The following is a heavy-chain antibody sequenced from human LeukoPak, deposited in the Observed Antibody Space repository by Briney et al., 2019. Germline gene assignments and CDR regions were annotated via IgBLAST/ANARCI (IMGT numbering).Heavy chain of an antibody. D-gene: IGHD2-2*01. CDR1: GFTFDEHA. V-gene: IGHV3-9*01. CDR3: GRASGYCTSTSCPPDY. Sequence: GGSLRLSCAASGFTFDEHAMHWVRQAPGEGLEWVSGISRNSGSIGYADSVKGRFTISRDNAKNSLYLQMNSLRAEDTAFYYCGRASGYCTSTSCPPDYWGQGTLVTVSS. CDR2: ISRNSGSI. J-gene: IGHJ4*02.